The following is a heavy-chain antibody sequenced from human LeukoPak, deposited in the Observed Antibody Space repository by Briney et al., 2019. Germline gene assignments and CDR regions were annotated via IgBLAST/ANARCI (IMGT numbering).Heavy chain of an antibody. J-gene: IGHJ6*02. Sequence: GGSRRLSCAASGFTVSSNYMSWVRQAPGKGLEWVSVIYSGGSTYYADSVKGRFTISRDNSKNTLYLQMNSLRAEDTAVYYCAGPLGPPERGGGDCYLSSCYYYGMDVWGQGTTVTVSS. CDR3: AGPLGPPERGGGDCYLSSCYYYGMDV. CDR2: IYSGGST. D-gene: IGHD2-21*02. V-gene: IGHV3-66*01. CDR1: GFTVSSNY.